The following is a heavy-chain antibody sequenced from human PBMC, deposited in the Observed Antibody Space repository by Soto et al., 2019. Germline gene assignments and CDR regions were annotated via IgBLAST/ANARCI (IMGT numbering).Heavy chain of an antibody. V-gene: IGHV1-18*01. D-gene: IGHD3-22*01. J-gene: IGHJ4*02. CDR1: GYTFTSYG. Sequence: QVKLVQSGAEVKKPGASVKVSCKASGYTFTSYGISWVRQAPGQGLEWMGWISAYNGNTNYAQKLQGRVTMTTDTSTSTAYMELRSLRSDDTAVYYCVRGGQNGYYDSRAMVDYWGQGTLVTVSS. CDR2: ISAYNGNT. CDR3: VRGGQNGYYDSRAMVDY.